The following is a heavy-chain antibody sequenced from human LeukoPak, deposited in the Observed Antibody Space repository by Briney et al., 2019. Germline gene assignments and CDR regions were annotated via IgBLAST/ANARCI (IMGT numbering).Heavy chain of an antibody. CDR1: GFTFTSSA. Sequence: SVKVSCKASGFTFTSSAVQWVRQARGQRLEWIGWIIVGSGNTNYAQKFQERVTITRDMSTSTAYMELSSLRSEDTAVYYCAASPDYYDSSGYSYYFDYWGQGTLVTVSS. D-gene: IGHD3-22*01. CDR3: AASPDYYDSSGYSYYFDY. CDR2: IIVGSGNT. J-gene: IGHJ4*02. V-gene: IGHV1-58*01.